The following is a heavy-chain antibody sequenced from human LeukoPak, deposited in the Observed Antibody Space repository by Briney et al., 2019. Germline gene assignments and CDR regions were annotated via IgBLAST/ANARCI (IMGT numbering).Heavy chain of an antibody. D-gene: IGHD4-17*01. CDR2: INPYSSGA. Sequence: ASVKVSCKASGYTFTDYYIHWVRQAPGKGLEWMGWINPYSSGAKNAQKFQGRVTMTRDTSTGTAYMDLSRLTFDDTAFYYCARRDIYGDYVWWGQGTLVTVSS. CDR1: GYTFTDYY. CDR3: ARRDIYGDYVW. J-gene: IGHJ4*02. V-gene: IGHV1-2*02.